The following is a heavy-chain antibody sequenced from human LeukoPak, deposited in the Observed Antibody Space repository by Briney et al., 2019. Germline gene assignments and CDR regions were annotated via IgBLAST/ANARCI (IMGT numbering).Heavy chain of an antibody. D-gene: IGHD2-15*01. Sequence: SETLSLTCTVSRGSIGLYHWSWIRQPPGKGLECIGHIYYSGSTNYNPSLKSRVTISIDTSKNQFSLKLSSVTAADTAVYYCARGDFSGGYCYDYWGQGTLVTVSS. V-gene: IGHV4-59*01. CDR2: IYYSGST. CDR3: ARGDFSGGYCYDY. J-gene: IGHJ4*02. CDR1: RGSIGLYH.